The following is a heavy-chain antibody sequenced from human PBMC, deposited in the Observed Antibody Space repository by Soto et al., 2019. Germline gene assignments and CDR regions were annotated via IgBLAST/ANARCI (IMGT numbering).Heavy chain of an antibody. CDR1: GFTFISYA. D-gene: IGHD3-10*01. CDR3: ANDKGSLGSGSYGIFDY. V-gene: IGHV3-23*01. J-gene: IGHJ4*02. Sequence: GGSLRLSCAASGFTFISYAMIWVRQAPGKGLEWVSGIGGSGASTFYADSLKGRCTITRDNSNNTLYLEMSSRRAEDTAVYYCANDKGSLGSGSYGIFDYWGQGTLVTVSS. CDR2: IGGSGAST.